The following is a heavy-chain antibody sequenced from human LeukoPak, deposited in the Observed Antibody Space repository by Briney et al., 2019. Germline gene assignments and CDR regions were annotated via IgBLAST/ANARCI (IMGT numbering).Heavy chain of an antibody. CDR3: ASYSSSSYGMDV. J-gene: IGHJ6*02. CDR2: INSDGSST. V-gene: IGHV3-74*01. D-gene: IGHD6-13*01. CDR1: GFTFSSYG. Sequence: GGSLRLSCAASGFTFSSYGMHWVRQAPGKGLVWVSRINSDGSSTSYADSVKGRFTISRDNAKNTLYLQMNSLRAEDTAVYYCASYSSSSYGMDVWGQGTTVTVSS.